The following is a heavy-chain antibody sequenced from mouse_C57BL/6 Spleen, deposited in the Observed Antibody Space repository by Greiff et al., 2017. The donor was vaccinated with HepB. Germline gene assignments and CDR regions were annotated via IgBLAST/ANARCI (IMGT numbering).Heavy chain of an antibody. D-gene: IGHD1-1*01. CDR1: GYAFRSYW. J-gene: IGHJ1*03. Sequence: QVQLKQSGAELVKPGASVKICCKASGYAFRSYWMNWVKQRPGKGLEWIGQIYPGDGDTNYNGKFTGKATLTADKSSSTSYMQLSSLTSEDSAVYCGERVTVVANIDGWGTGTPVTVSS. V-gene: IGHV1-80*01. CDR2: IYPGDGDT. CDR3: ERVTVVANIDG.